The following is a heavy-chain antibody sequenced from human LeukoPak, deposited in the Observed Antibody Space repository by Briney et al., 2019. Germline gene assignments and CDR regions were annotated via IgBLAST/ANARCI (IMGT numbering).Heavy chain of an antibody. CDR1: GFTFSAYW. CDR3: ARRARYCTSTSCGPIGAFDI. V-gene: IGHV3-7*01. J-gene: IGHJ3*02. Sequence: GGSLRLSCVASGFTFSAYWMTWVRQAPGKGLDWVANIRLDGSDNYYVDSVRGRFTISRDNAKNSLYLQMNSLRAEDTAVYYCARRARYCTSTSCGPIGAFDIWGQGTMVTVSS. CDR2: IRLDGSDN. D-gene: IGHD2-2*01.